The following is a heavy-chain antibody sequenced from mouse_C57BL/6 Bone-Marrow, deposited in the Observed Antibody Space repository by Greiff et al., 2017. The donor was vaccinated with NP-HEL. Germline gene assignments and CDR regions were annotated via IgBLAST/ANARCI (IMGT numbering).Heavy chain of an antibody. CDR2: IWSDGST. J-gene: IGHJ4*01. D-gene: IGHD1-1*01. V-gene: IGHV2-6-1*01. Sequence: VNVVESGPGLVAPSQSLSITCTVSGFSLTSYGVHWVRQPPGKGLEWLVVIWSDGSTTYNSALKSRLSISKDNSKSQVFLKMNSLQTDDTAMYYCARHGYGSSYYAMDYWGQGTSVTVSS. CDR1: GFSLTSYG. CDR3: ARHGYGSSYYAMDY.